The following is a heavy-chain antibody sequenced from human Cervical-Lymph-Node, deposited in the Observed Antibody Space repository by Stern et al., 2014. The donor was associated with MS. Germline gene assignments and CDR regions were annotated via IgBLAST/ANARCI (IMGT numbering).Heavy chain of an antibody. CDR1: GYSFTDHW. J-gene: IGHJ3*02. D-gene: IGHD6-19*01. CDR2: IYPVDSST. V-gene: IGHV5-51*01. Sequence: EAQLVESGAEVKKPGESLKISCKGSGYSFTDHWIAWVRQMPGKGLEWMGIIYPVDSSTKYSPSFQGQVTFSVDKSISTAYLQWSSLEASDTAMYYCARRGATGWSSSPFDIWGLGTMVTVSS. CDR3: ARRGATGWSSSPFDI.